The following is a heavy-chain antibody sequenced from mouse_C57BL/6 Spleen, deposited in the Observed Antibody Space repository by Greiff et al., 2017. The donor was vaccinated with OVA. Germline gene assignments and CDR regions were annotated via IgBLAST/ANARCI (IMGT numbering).Heavy chain of an antibody. D-gene: IGHD6-1*01. CDR2: IRLKSDNYAT. V-gene: IGHV6-3*01. Sequence: EVKVVESGGGLVQPGGSMKLSCVASGFTFSNYWMNWVRQSPEKGLEWVAQIRLKSDNYATHYAESVKGRFTISRDDSKSSVYLQMNNLRAEDTGIYYCTAATYFDYWGQGTTLTVSS. CDR3: TAATYFDY. J-gene: IGHJ2*01. CDR1: GFTFSNYW.